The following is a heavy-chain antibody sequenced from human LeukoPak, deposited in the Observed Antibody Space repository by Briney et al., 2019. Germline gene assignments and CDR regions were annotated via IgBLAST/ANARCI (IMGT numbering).Heavy chain of an antibody. J-gene: IGHJ6*03. V-gene: IGHV4-59*01. Sequence: SETLSLTCTVSGGSTSSYYWSWIRQPPGKGLEWIGYIYYSGSTNYNPSLKSRVTISVDTSKNQFSLKLSSVTAADTAVYYCARAPPLGYYYMDVWGKGTTVTVSS. CDR3: ARAPPLGYYYMDV. CDR1: GGSTSSYY. CDR2: IYYSGST.